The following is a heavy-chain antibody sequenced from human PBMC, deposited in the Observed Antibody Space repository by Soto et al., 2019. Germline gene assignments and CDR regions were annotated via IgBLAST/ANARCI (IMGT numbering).Heavy chain of an antibody. J-gene: IGHJ2*01. D-gene: IGHD7-27*01. CDR3: ARDQVAGDGSWYFDL. V-gene: IGHV3-13*01. CDR1: GFTFSSYD. CDR2: IGTAGET. Sequence: EVELVESGGGLVQPGGSLRLSCAASGFTFSSYDMHWVRQATGEGLEWVSAIGTAGETYYPASVKGRFTISRENARNSLYLQMNGLRVGDTAVYYCARDQVAGDGSWYFDLWGRGTLVTVSS.